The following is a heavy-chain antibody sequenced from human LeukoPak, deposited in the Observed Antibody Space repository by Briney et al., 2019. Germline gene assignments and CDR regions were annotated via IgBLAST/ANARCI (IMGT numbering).Heavy chain of an antibody. V-gene: IGHV3-30*19. CDR3: ARDRSSSPHFDY. CDR1: GFTFSSYG. Sequence: GGSLRLSCAASGFTFSSYGMHWVRQAPGKGLEWVAVISYDGSNKYYADSVKGRFTISRDNSKNTLYLQMNSLRAEDTAVYYCARDRSSSPHFDYWGQGTLVTVSS. CDR2: ISYDGSNK. J-gene: IGHJ4*02. D-gene: IGHD6-6*01.